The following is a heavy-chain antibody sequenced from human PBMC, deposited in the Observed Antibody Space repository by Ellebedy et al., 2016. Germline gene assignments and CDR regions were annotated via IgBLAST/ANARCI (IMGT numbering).Heavy chain of an antibody. CDR2: ISGSGGGT. D-gene: IGHD3-16*01. CDR3: ATVGGTSHYWGFDY. Sequence: GESLKISXAASGFTFSSCAMSWVRQAPGKGLEWVSGISGSGGGTYYADSVKGRFIISRDNSKTTLYLQMNSLRAEDAAVYYCATVGGTSHYWGFDYWGQGTLVTVSS. CDR1: GFTFSSCA. J-gene: IGHJ4*02. V-gene: IGHV3-23*01.